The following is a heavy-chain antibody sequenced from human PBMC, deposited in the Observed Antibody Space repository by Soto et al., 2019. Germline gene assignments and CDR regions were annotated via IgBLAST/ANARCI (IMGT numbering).Heavy chain of an antibody. CDR2: ISTDSGST. D-gene: IGHD5-18*01. J-gene: IGHJ4*02. V-gene: IGHV1-18*01. CDR3: AREVGAAIQLWPSTFDY. Sequence: ASVKVSCKASGYTFTAYGITWVRQAPGQGLEWLGWISTDSGSTSYAQKLQGRVTMTTDTSTGTAYMELRSLRSDDTAVYYCAREVGAAIQLWPSTFDYWGQGTLVTVSS. CDR1: GYTFTAYG.